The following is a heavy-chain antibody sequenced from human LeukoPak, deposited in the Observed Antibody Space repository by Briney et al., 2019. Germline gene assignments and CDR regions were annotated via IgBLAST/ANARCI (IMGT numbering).Heavy chain of an antibody. J-gene: IGHJ4*02. CDR3: ASGAVTTHDY. CDR2: IYYSGTT. D-gene: IGHD4-11*01. V-gene: IGHV4-59*08. CDR1: GGSITSYY. Sequence: SETLSLTCTVSGGSITSYYWSWIRQPPGKGLGWIGYIYYSGTTNYNPSLKCRVTISVDTSKNQFSLKLSSVTAADTAVYYCASGAVTTHDYWGQGTLVTVSS.